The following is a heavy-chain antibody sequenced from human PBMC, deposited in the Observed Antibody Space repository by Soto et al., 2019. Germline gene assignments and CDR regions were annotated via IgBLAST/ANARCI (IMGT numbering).Heavy chain of an antibody. Sequence: QVQLVPSGAEVKKPGSSVRLSCKVSGGLFSSYAISWVLQSPGQGLQWMGGIIPIFDPPKYAQKFQGRVTITADKSTSTVYMELSILKSEDTALYYCARGCGGGTCYAGGDNWGQGTLVTGSS. J-gene: IGHJ4*02. CDR3: ARGCGGGTCYAGGDN. D-gene: IGHD2-15*01. V-gene: IGHV1-69*06. CDR2: IIPIFDPP. CDR1: GGLFSSYA.